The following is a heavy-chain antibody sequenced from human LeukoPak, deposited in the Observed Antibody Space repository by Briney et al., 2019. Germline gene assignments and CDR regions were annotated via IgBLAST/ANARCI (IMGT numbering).Heavy chain of an antibody. D-gene: IGHD6-6*01. Sequence: ASVKVSCKASGYTFTTKYMHWVRQAPGQGLEWMGWMNPNSGDTKYAQKFQGRGTMTRDTSITTAYMELSRLRSDDTAVYYCATDQYTSSSGRFDPWGQGSLVIVSS. CDR2: MNPNSGDT. J-gene: IGHJ5*02. CDR3: ATDQYTSSSGRFDP. CDR1: GYTFTTKY. V-gene: IGHV1-2*02.